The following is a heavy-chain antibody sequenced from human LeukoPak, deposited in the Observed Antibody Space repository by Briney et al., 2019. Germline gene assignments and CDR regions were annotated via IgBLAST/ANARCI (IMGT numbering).Heavy chain of an antibody. J-gene: IGHJ4*02. CDR3: AIRNWNSDY. V-gene: IGHV1-8*01. CDR2: MNPNSGNT. D-gene: IGHD1-20*01. Sequence: ASVKVSCKASGYTFTSYDINWVRQARGQGREGMGGMNPNSGNTVYAQKFEGRVTTTRNTSIRTAYMELSSFRSEDTAVYYCAIRNWNSDYWGQGTLVTVSS. CDR1: GYTFTSYD.